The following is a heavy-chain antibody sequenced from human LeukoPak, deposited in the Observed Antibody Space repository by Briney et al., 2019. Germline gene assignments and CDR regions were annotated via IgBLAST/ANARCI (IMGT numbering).Heavy chain of an antibody. CDR1: GYTFTSYY. D-gene: IGHD3-22*01. Sequence: ASVKVSCKASGYTFTSYYMHWVRQAPGQGLEWMGIINPSGGSTSYAQKLQGRVTLTTDTSTSAAYMELRSLRSDDTAVYYCARAYYYDSSDFYQDYWGQGTLVTVSS. V-gene: IGHV1-46*01. CDR3: ARAYYYDSSDFYQDY. J-gene: IGHJ4*02. CDR2: INPSGGST.